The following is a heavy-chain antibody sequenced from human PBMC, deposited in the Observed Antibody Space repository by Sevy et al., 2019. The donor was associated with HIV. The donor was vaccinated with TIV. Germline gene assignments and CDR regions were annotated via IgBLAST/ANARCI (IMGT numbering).Heavy chain of an antibody. Sequence: GGSLRLSCAATRFTFSSYAMSWVRQAPGKGLEWVSTITGSGGNTFYSDSVKGRFTVSRDNSKNTLYLQMNSLRAEDTAVYYCAKSPGDNYYYYMDVWGNGTTVTVSS. D-gene: IGHD2-21*02. V-gene: IGHV3-23*01. CDR3: AKSPGDNYYYYMDV. J-gene: IGHJ6*03. CDR2: ITGSGGNT. CDR1: RFTFSSYA.